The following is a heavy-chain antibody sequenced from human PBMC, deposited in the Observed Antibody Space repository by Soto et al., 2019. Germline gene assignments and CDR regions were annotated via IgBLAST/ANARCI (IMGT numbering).Heavy chain of an antibody. CDR1: GGSISSSSYY. D-gene: IGHD3-10*01. CDR3: VASMVRGVILAFDI. J-gene: IGHJ3*02. CDR2: IYYSEST. V-gene: IGHV4-39*01. Sequence: PSETLSLTCTVSGGSISSSSYYWGWIRQPPGKGLEWIGSIYYSESTYYNPSLKSRVTISVDTSKNQFSLKLSSVTAADTAVYYCVASMVRGVILAFDIWGQGTMVTVSS.